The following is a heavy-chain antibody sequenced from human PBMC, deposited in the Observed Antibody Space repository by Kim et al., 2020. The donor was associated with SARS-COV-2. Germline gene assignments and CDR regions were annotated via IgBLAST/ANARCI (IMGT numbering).Heavy chain of an antibody. CDR3: ATVVFYYDAGYFKN. Sequence: GGSLRPSFAASGYTVTYSYMGWVRQAPGKGLEWVSFIYSGGNTIYADSVKGRLIISRDHSKNTLYLQMNSLRAEDTAVYYCATVVFYYDAGYFKNWGQGTLVIVSS. J-gene: IGHJ1*01. CDR2: IYSGGNT. V-gene: IGHV3-66*01. CDR1: GYTVTYSY. D-gene: IGHD3-22*01.